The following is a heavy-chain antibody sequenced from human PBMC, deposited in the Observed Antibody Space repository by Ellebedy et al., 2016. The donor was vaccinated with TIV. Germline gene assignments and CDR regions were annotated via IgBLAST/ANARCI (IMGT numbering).Heavy chain of an antibody. CDR1: GGSFSGYY. CDR3: ARRLGVVVPAAIPPYFDY. J-gene: IGHJ4*02. V-gene: IGHV4-34*01. D-gene: IGHD2-2*02. Sequence: SETLSLTXAVYGGSFSGYYWSWIRQPPGKGLEWIGEINHSGGTNYNPSLKSRVTISVDTSKNQFPLKLSSVTAADTAVYYCARRLGVVVPAAIPPYFDYWGQGTLVTVSS. CDR2: INHSGGT.